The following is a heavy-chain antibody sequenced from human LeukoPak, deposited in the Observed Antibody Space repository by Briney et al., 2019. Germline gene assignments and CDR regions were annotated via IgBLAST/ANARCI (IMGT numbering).Heavy chain of an antibody. CDR1: GGSFSRYS. CDR3: ARVVTGDDSSGYPSGGDFDY. V-gene: IGHV4-34*10. CDR2: SNHSGSS. D-gene: IGHD3-22*01. Sequence: SETLSLTCAVYGGSFSRYSWSWVRQPPGKGLEWIGESNHSGSSRYSPSLKSRVTMSLDTSKNQFSLKLSSVTAADTAVYYCARVVTGDDSSGYPSGGDFDYWGQGTLVTVSS. J-gene: IGHJ4*02.